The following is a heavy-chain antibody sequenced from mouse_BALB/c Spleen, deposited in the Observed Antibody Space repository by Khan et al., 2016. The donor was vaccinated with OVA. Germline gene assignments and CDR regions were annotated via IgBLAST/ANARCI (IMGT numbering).Heavy chain of an antibody. CDR3: ARSLYYSYGYGLDY. Sequence: VQLKESGPGLVKPSQSLSLTCTVTGYSITSDYAWNWIRQFPGDRLEWMGYISSSGSASYNPSLKSRTSITRDKSKNQFFLQLKSVTTEDTATYFCARSLYYSYGYGLDYWGRGSSVTVSA. J-gene: IGHJ4*01. V-gene: IGHV3-2*02. CDR2: ISSSGSA. D-gene: IGHD2-14*01. CDR1: GYSITSDYA.